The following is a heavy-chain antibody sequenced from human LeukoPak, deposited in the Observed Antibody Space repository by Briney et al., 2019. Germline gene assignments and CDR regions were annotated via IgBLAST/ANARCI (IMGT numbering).Heavy chain of an antibody. CDR1: GYTXTNYY. D-gene: IGHD5-24*01. Sequence: ASVKVSCKASGYTXTNYYMHWVRQAPGQGLEWMGVINPSTRYTSYAQRFQGRVSMTRDTSTSTVYMELSSLTSEDTAVYYCARTEISTTLPPDYWGQGTLVTVSS. CDR3: ARTEISTTLPPDY. V-gene: IGHV1-46*01. J-gene: IGHJ4*02. CDR2: INPSTRYT.